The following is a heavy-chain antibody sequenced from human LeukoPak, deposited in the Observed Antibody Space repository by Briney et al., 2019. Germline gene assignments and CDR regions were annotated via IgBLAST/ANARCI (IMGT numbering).Heavy chain of an antibody. D-gene: IGHD1-14*01. CDR3: ARGKPNPIDY. J-gene: IGHJ4*02. Sequence: PGGSLRLSCAASGFTFSSYSMNWVRQAPGKGLEWVAVISYDGSNKYYADSVKGRFTISRDNSKNTLYLQMNSLRAEDTAVYYCARGKPNPIDYWGQGTLVTVSS. V-gene: IGHV3-30*03. CDR1: GFTFSSYS. CDR2: ISYDGSNK.